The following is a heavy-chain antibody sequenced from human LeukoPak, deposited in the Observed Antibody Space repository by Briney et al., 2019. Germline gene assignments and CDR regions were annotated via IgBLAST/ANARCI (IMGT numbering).Heavy chain of an antibody. V-gene: IGHV3-13*01. CDR3: ARGLGPAQRDYYYYYMDV. D-gene: IGHD3-16*01. CDR2: IGTAGDT. Sequence: GGSLRLSCAASGFTFSSYDMHWVCQATGKGLEWVSAIGTAGDTYYPGSVKGRFTISRENAKNSLYLQMNSLRAGDTAVYYCARGLGPAQRDYYYYYMDVWGKGTTVTVSS. J-gene: IGHJ6*03. CDR1: GFTFSSYD.